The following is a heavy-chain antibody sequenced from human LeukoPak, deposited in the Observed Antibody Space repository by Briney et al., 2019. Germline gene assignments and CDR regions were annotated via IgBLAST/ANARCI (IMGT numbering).Heavy chain of an antibody. CDR3: ARLVGATPGNWFDP. CDR2: ISAYNGNT. J-gene: IGHJ5*02. D-gene: IGHD1-26*01. CDR1: GYTFTSYG. Sequence: VASVKVSCKASGYTFTSYGISWVRQAPGQGLEWMGWISAYNGNTNYAQKLQGRVTMTTDTSTSTAYMELRSLRSDDTAVYYCARLVGATPGNWFDPWGQGTLVTVSS. V-gene: IGHV1-18*01.